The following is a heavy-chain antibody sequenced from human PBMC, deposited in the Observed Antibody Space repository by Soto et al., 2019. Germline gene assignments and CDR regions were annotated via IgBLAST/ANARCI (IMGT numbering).Heavy chain of an antibody. V-gene: IGHV3-23*01. CDR3: XXXXXXVVVGLLDY. CDR1: GFTFSSYA. J-gene: IGHJ4*02. D-gene: IGHD2-15*01. CDR2: ISGSGGST. Sequence: TGGSLRLSCAASGFTFSSYAMSWVRQAPGKGLEWVSAISGSGGSTYYADSVEGRFTISRDNSKNTLYLQMNSLRAEDTTVNYXXXXXXXVVVGLLDYWGQGTLVTVSS.